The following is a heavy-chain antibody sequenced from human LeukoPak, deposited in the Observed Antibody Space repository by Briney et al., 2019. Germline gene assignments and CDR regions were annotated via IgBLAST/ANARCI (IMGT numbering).Heavy chain of an antibody. J-gene: IGHJ4*02. V-gene: IGHV1-69*05. Sequence: SVKVSCKASGGTFSSYAISWVRQAPGQGLEWMGGIIPIFGTANYAQKFQGRVTITTDESTSTAYMELSSLRSEDTAVYYCATQTYCYDSSGYYSFDYWGQGTLVTVSS. CDR1: GGTFSSYA. CDR2: IIPIFGTA. D-gene: IGHD3-22*01. CDR3: ATQTYCYDSSGYYSFDY.